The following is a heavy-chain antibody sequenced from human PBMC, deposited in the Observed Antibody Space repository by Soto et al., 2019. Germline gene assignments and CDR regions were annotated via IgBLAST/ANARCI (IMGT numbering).Heavy chain of an antibody. J-gene: IGHJ6*02. CDR2: IYPGDSDT. CDR3: ARRAAYCSSTSCYKGEDYYYGMDV. CDR1: GYSFTIYW. D-gene: IGHD2-2*02. V-gene: IGHV5-51*01. Sequence: GESLKISCKGSGYSFTIYWIGWVRQMPGKGLEWMGIIYPGDSDTRYSPSFQGQVTISADKSISTAYLQWSSLKASDTAMYYCARRAAYCSSTSCYKGEDYYYGMDVWGQGTTVTVSS.